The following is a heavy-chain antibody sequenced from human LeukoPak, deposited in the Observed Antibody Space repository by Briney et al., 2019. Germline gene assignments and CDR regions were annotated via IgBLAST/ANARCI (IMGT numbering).Heavy chain of an antibody. Sequence: GGSLRLSCSASGFTFSSYAMHWVRQAPGRGLEYVSAITSKGGSTYYADSVKGRFTISRDNSKNTLYLQMSSLRAEDTAVYYCVKSGIAVSGTDYWGQGTLVTVSS. CDR2: ITSKGGST. J-gene: IGHJ4*02. CDR1: GFTFSSYA. CDR3: VKSGIAVSGTDY. D-gene: IGHD6-19*01. V-gene: IGHV3-64D*09.